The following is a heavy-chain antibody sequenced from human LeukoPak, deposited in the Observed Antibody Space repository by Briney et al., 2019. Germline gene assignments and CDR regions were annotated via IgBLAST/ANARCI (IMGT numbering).Heavy chain of an antibody. CDR1: GFTFSSYG. CDR2: IKQDGSEK. V-gene: IGHV3-7*01. Sequence: GGSLRLSCAASGFTFSSYGMHWVRQAPGKGLEWVAKIKQDGSEKYYGDSVKGRFTISRDNAKNSLYLQMNSLRAEDTAVYYCARDHYYDFWSGYSYYYYYMDVWGKGTTVTVSS. CDR3: ARDHYYDFWSGYSYYYYYMDV. J-gene: IGHJ6*03. D-gene: IGHD3-3*01.